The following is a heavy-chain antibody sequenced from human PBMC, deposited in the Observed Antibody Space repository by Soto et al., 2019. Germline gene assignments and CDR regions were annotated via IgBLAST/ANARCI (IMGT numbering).Heavy chain of an antibody. CDR1: GFTFSSYA. J-gene: IGHJ4*02. Sequence: GGSLRLSCAASGFTFSSYAMHWVRQAPGKGLEWVAVISYEGSNKYYADSVKGRFTISRDNSKNTLYLQMNSLRAEDTAVYYCARDLGGSYDYWGQGTLVTVSS. CDR3: ARDLGGSYDY. D-gene: IGHD1-26*01. CDR2: ISYEGSNK. V-gene: IGHV3-30-3*01.